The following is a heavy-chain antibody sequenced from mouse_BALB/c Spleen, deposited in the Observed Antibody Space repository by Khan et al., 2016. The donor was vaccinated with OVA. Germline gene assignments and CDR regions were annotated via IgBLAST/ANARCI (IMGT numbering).Heavy chain of an antibody. CDR2: IYPFTGDT. Sequence: IQLVQSGPELVKPGASVKMSCKASGYTFTSYVMHWVKQKPGQGLEWIGYIYPFTGDTLYNEKFKDKATLTSDKSSSTAYMELSSLTSEDSAVYYCAPDGSDCESIDYWGQGTLVTVSA. D-gene: IGHD2-3*01. V-gene: IGHV1S136*01. CDR1: GYTFTSYV. J-gene: IGHJ3*01. CDR3: APDGSDCESIDY.